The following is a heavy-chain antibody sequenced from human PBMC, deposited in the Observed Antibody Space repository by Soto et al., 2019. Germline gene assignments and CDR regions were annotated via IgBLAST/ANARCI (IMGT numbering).Heavy chain of an antibody. CDR3: AAGIVVVPAAWAYYYGMDV. CDR1: GYSFTNYW. V-gene: IGHV5-51*01. Sequence: GESLKISCKGSGYSFTNYWIGWVRQMPGKGLEWMGIIDPGDSDTRYSPSFQGQVTISADKSISTAYLQWSSLKASDTAMYYGAAGIVVVPAAWAYYYGMDVWVQGTTVTVCS. J-gene: IGHJ6*02. CDR2: IDPGDSDT. D-gene: IGHD2-2*01.